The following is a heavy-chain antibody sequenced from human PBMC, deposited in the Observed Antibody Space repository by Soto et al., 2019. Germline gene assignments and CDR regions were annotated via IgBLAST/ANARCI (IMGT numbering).Heavy chain of an antibody. CDR3: ARVTKSTIFGVVSLDY. Sequence: SETLSLTCAVYGGSFSCYYWSGIRQPPGKGLEWIGEINHSGSTNYNPSLKSRVTISVDTSKNQFSLKLSSVTAADTAVYYCARVTKSTIFGVVSLDYWGQGTLVTVSS. J-gene: IGHJ4*02. CDR2: INHSGST. V-gene: IGHV4-34*01. CDR1: GGSFSCYY. D-gene: IGHD3-3*01.